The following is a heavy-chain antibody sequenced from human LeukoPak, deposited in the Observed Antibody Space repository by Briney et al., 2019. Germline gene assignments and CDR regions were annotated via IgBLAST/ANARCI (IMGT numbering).Heavy chain of an antibody. CDR2: IYPGDSDT. Sequence: GESLKISCKGSGYSFTSYWIGWVRQMPGKGLEWMGLIYPGDSDTRYSPSFQGQVTFSVYMSISTAYLQLSGLRASDTAIYYCVRFGLTSSLDYWGQGTLVTVSS. CDR3: VRFGLTSSLDY. D-gene: IGHD6-13*01. CDR1: GYSFTSYW. J-gene: IGHJ4*02. V-gene: IGHV5-51*01.